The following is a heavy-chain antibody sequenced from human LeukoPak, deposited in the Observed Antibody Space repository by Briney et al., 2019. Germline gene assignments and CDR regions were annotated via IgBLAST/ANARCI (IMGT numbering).Heavy chain of an antibody. CDR1: GFTFSSYA. CDR2: ISYDGSNK. Sequence: GGSLRLSCAASGFTFSSYAMHWVRQAPGKGLEWVAVISYDGSNKYYADSVKGRFTISRDNSKNTLYLQMNSLRAEDTAVYYCAKDITWIQLWSGCFDYWGQGTLVTVSS. CDR3: AKDITWIQLWSGCFDY. J-gene: IGHJ4*02. V-gene: IGHV3-30-3*01. D-gene: IGHD5-18*01.